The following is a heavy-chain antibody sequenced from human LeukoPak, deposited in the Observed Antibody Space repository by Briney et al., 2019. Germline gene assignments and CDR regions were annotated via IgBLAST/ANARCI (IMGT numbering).Heavy chain of an antibody. CDR3: ARRYIISSYCRDV. V-gene: IGHV3-53*01. CDR1: GFTVSSNY. D-gene: IGHD6-6*01. Sequence: GGSLRLSCAASGFTVSSNYMRWVRQAPGKGLEWVSGIYSGGSTYYADYAMGGFTISRDNSKNTVYDQMNSRRDEDMAVYYCARRYIISSYCRDVGGKGTRVSVSS. J-gene: IGHJ6*04. CDR2: IYSGGST.